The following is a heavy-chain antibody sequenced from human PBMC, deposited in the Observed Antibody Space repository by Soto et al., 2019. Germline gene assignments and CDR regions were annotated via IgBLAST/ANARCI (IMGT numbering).Heavy chain of an antibody. CDR1: GFTFSRAW. CDR2: SKSELGGGKR. CDR3: ATGDIVEVPAAHDGF. Sequence: EVQLVESGGGLVKPGGSLTLSCAASGFTFSRAWMNWVRQAPGKGLEWVGLSKSELGGGKRDYAAPVKGRFTISRDDSKNTLYLQMNSLKTEDTAVYYCATGDIVEVPAAHDGFWGQGTLVTVSS. V-gene: IGHV3-15*07. D-gene: IGHD2-2*01. J-gene: IGHJ4*02.